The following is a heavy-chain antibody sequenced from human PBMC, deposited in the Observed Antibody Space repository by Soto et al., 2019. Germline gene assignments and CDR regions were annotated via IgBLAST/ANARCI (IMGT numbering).Heavy chain of an antibody. CDR3: ARDSGWPLLNFDN. CDR2: SSYDGRET. D-gene: IGHD3-10*01. J-gene: IGHJ4*02. Sequence: GSLGFSCAAPAFDFSTYGIHWVRQAPGKGLDWVAASSYDGRETFYADSAKGRFTVSKEMSKNTAFLQMNALRHEDTAVYFCARDSGWPLLNFDNWGQGTTVTVSS. CDR1: AFDFSTYG. V-gene: IGHV3-30*03.